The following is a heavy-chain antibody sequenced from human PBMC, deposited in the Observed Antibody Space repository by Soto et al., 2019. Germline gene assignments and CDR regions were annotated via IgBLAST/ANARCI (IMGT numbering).Heavy chain of an antibody. V-gene: IGHV1-69*12. CDR3: ASGNSAGNWYFDL. CDR2: IIPIFGTS. D-gene: IGHD4-4*01. J-gene: IGHJ2*01. Sequence: QVQLVQSGAEVKKPESSVKVSCKSSGGTFRNYALSWVRQAPGQGLEWMGQIIPIFGTSNYAQKFQGRVTISADESTSTAYRELSSLRSEDTAIYYCASGNSAGNWYFDLWGRGTLVTVSS. CDR1: GGTFRNYA.